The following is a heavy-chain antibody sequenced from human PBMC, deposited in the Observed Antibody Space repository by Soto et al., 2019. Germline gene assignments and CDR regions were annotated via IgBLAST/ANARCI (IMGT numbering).Heavy chain of an antibody. CDR2: ISAYNGNT. Sequence: ASVKVSCKASGYTFTSYGISWVRQAPGQGLEWMGWISAYNGNTNYAQKLQGRVTMTTDTSTSTAYMGLRSLRSDDTAVYYCAIVVPAARYFDYWGQGTLVTVSS. V-gene: IGHV1-18*01. D-gene: IGHD2-2*01. J-gene: IGHJ4*02. CDR1: GYTFTSYG. CDR3: AIVVPAARYFDY.